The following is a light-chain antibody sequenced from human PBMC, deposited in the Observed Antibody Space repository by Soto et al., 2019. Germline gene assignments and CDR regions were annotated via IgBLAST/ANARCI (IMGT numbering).Light chain of an antibody. J-gene: IGKJ3*01. CDR1: RFVGNYY. Sequence: DIVLTQSPGTLSLSPGDRATLSCRTSRFVGNYYVAWYQQRPGQAPRLLIYAASSRATDIPDRFSGSGSGTDFTLTISRLEPEDFAVYYCQHYADSPPVFTFGPGTKVEI. CDR2: AAS. CDR3: QHYADSPPVFT. V-gene: IGKV3-20*01.